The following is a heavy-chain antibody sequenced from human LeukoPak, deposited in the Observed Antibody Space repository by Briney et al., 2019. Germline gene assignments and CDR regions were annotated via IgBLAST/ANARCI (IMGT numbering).Heavy chain of an antibody. CDR1: GYTFTSYA. J-gene: IGHJ5*02. CDR2: INTNTGNP. V-gene: IGHV7-4-1*02. CDR3: AREGAGSSWYRGEVASNWFDP. D-gene: IGHD6-13*01. Sequence: ASVKVSCKASGYTFTSYAMNWVRQAPGQGLEWMGWINTNTGNPTYAQGFTGRFVFSLDTSVSTAYLQISSLKAEDTAVYYCAREGAGSSWYRGEVASNWFDPWGQGTLVTVSS.